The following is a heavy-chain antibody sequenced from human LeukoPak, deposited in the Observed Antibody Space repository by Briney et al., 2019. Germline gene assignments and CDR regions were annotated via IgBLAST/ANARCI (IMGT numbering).Heavy chain of an antibody. CDR3: ASVYDSGWNFEY. D-gene: IGHD6-19*01. CDR2: INPDSGGT. CDR1: GYTFTGYY. J-gene: IGHJ4*02. Sequence: ASVKVSCKASGYTFTGYYMHWVRQAPGQGLEWMRWINPDSGGTNYAQKFQGRVTMTRDTSISIAYMELSRLRSDDTAVYYCASVYDSGWNFEYWGQGTLVTVSS. V-gene: IGHV1-2*02.